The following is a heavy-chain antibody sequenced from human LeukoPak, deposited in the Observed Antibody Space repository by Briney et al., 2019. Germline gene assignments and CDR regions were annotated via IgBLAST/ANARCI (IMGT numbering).Heavy chain of an antibody. J-gene: IGHJ4*02. Sequence: EASVKVSCTASGYTFTSYGISWVRQAPGQGLEWMGWISAYNGNTNYAQKLQGRVTMTTDTSTSTAYMELRSLRSDDTAVYYCARDTLTVDYYYDSSGYAYWGQGTLVTVSS. D-gene: IGHD3-22*01. CDR3: ARDTLTVDYYYDSSGYAY. CDR2: ISAYNGNT. V-gene: IGHV1-18*01. CDR1: GYTFTSYG.